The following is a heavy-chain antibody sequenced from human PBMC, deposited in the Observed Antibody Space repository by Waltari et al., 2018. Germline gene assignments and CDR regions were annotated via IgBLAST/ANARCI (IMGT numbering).Heavy chain of an antibody. J-gene: IGHJ4*02. CDR1: GGSFSGYS. CDR3: AREQRWLHGSFDY. CDR2: INHSGST. D-gene: IGHD5-12*01. Sequence: QVQLQQWGAGLLKPSETLSLTCAVYGGSFSGYSWSWIRQPPGKGLEWIGEINHSGSTNYNPSLKSRVTISVDTSKNQFSLKLSSVTAADTAVYYCAREQRWLHGSFDYWGQGTLVTVSS. V-gene: IGHV4-34*01.